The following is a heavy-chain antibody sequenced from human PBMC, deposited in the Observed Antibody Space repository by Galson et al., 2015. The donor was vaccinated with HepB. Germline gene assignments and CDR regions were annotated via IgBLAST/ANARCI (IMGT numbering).Heavy chain of an antibody. J-gene: IGHJ6*02. D-gene: IGHD2-15*01. V-gene: IGHV3-23*01. CDR2: ISGGGGST. CDR3: AKDQIVHVGEMDV. CDR1: GITFSTYV. Sequence: SLRLSCAAPGITFSTYVMNWVRQAPGKGLEWVSAISGGGGSTYYADSVKGRFTISRDNSKNTLYLQMNSLRAEDTAVYYCAKDQIVHVGEMDVWGQGTTVTVSS.